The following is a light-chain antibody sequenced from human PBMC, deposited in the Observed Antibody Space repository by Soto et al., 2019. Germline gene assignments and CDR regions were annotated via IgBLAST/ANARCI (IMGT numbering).Light chain of an antibody. V-gene: IGKV1-8*01. CDR2: AAS. CDR1: QGISSY. CDR3: QQYSSNVWT. J-gene: IGKJ1*01. Sequence: ALRMTQSPSSFSASTGDRVTITCRASQGISSYLAWYQQKPGKAPKLLIYAASTLQSGVPSRSSGSGSGTAFTLTISCLQSEDFATYYCQQYSSNVWTSGQGTKAEIK.